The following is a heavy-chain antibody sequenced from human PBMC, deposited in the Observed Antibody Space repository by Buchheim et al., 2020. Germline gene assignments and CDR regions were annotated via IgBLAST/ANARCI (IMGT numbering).Heavy chain of an antibody. CDR1: GFTFSDLW. D-gene: IGHD1-1*01. Sequence: VQLVESGGGLVQPGGSQRLSCAASGFTFSDLWMHWVRQTPGKGLMWVSRINSDGSSTIYGESVKGRFTVSRDNAKNTLYLQMNSLRAEDTGVYYCARDPLLNGGTLDYWGQGT. J-gene: IGHJ4*02. CDR3: ARDPLLNGGTLDY. CDR2: INSDGSST. V-gene: IGHV3-74*01.